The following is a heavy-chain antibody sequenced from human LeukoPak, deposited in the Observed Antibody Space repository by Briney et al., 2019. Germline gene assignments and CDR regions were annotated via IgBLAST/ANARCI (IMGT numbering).Heavy chain of an antibody. Sequence: GGSLRLSCAASGFTFSSYGMHWVRQAPGRGLEWVAFIRYDGSNKYYADSVKGRFTISRDNSKNTLYLQMNSLRAEDAAVYYCAKAPVTSCRGAFCYPFDYWGQGTLVTVSS. J-gene: IGHJ4*02. V-gene: IGHV3-30*02. D-gene: IGHD2-15*01. CDR3: AKAPVTSCRGAFCYPFDY. CDR2: IRYDGSNK. CDR1: GFTFSSYG.